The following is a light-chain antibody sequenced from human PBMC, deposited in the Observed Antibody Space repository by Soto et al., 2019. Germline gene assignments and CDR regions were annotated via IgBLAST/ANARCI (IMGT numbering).Light chain of an antibody. CDR1: QSLFYSSNNKNF. Sequence: DIVMTQSPDSLAVSLGERTTINCKSSQSLFYSSNNKNFLAWYQQKAGQPPKLLIYWASTRESGVPDRFSGSGSGAEFNLTITSLQAEDAGVYYSQHYFTIPRTFGQGTRLEI. J-gene: IGKJ2*01. CDR2: WAS. V-gene: IGKV4-1*01. CDR3: QHYFTIPRT.